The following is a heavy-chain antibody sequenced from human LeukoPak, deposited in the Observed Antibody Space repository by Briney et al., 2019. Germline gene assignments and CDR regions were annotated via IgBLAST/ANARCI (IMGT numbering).Heavy chain of an antibody. J-gene: IGHJ4*02. D-gene: IGHD5-12*01. V-gene: IGHV3-21*04. Sequence: GGSLRLSCAASGFTFSSYSMNWVRQAPGKGLEWVSSISSSSSYIYYADSVRGRFTISRDNAKNSLYLQMNSLKTEDTAVYYCTSGGYDRGTSDYWGQGTLVTVSS. CDR3: TSGGYDRGTSDY. CDR1: GFTFSSYS. CDR2: ISSSSSYI.